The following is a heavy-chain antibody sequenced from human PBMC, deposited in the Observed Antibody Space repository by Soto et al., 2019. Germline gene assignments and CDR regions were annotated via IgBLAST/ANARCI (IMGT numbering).Heavy chain of an antibody. J-gene: IGHJ4*02. V-gene: IGHV1-69*13. D-gene: IGHD6-6*01. CDR1: GGTFSSYA. CDR3: ASYSSSLSPRFDY. Sequence: ASVKVSCKASGGTFSSYAISWVRQAPGQGLEWMGGIIPIFGTANYAQKFQGRVTITADESTSTAYMELSSLRSEDTAVYYCASYSSSLSPRFDYWGQGTLVTVSS. CDR2: IIPIFGTA.